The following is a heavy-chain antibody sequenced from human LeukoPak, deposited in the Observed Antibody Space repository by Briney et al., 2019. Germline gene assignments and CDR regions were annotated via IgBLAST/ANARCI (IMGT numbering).Heavy chain of an antibody. CDR1: GYTLTELP. V-gene: IGHV1-24*01. CDR2: FDPEDGET. Sequence: ASVKVSCKVSGYTLTELPMHWVRQAPGKGLEWMGGFDPEDGETIYAQKFQGRVTMTEDTSTDTAYMELSSLRSEDTAAYYCATTTPYYYYGMDVWGQGTTVTVSS. CDR3: ATTTPYYYYGMDV. D-gene: IGHD4-17*01. J-gene: IGHJ6*02.